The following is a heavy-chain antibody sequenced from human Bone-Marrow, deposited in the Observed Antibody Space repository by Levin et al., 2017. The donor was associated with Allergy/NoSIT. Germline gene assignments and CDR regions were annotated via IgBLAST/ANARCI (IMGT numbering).Heavy chain of an antibody. Sequence: KAGESLKISCAASGFTFSDHSMNWVRQAPGKGLEWVSSLDPSSTYIYYADSVKGRFTISRDNAKNSLYLQMNSLRAEDTAVYYCTRGGVAASCYIWGLGTMVTVSS. CDR3: TRGGVAASCYI. V-gene: IGHV3-21*01. CDR2: LDPSSTYI. CDR1: GFTFSDHS. J-gene: IGHJ3*02. D-gene: IGHD3-10*01.